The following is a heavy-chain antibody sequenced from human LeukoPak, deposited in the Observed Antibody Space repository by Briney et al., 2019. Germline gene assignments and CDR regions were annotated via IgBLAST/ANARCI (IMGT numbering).Heavy chain of an antibody. J-gene: IGHJ4*02. D-gene: IGHD3-22*01. Sequence: SETLSLTCAVYRGSFSGYYWSWVRQPPGKGLEWIGEIHHSGSTNYNPSLKSRVTISVDTSKNQFSLKLSSVTAADTAVYYCAREGDSSVYYDYWGQGTLVTVSS. CDR1: RGSFSGYY. V-gene: IGHV4-34*01. CDR3: AREGDSSVYYDY. CDR2: IHHSGST.